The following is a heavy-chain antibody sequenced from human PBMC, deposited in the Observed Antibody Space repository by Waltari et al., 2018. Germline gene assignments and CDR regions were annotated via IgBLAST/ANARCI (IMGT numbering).Heavy chain of an antibody. V-gene: IGHV3-53*01. J-gene: IGHJ4*02. CDR3: AKDRSYGHSLAN. Sequence: EVQLVEPGGGLLQRGGSLRLSCAGSGFDVSSSYMNWVRQAPGKGLEWVSGIHSGGNTYYADSVKGRFTISRDNSKNTLYLQMNSLRAEDTAVYYCAKDRSYGHSLANWGQGTLVTVSS. CDR1: GFDVSSSY. D-gene: IGHD4-17*01. CDR2: IHSGGNT.